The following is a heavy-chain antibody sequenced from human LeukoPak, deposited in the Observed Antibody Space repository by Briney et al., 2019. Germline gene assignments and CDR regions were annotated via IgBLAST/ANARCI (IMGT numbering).Heavy chain of an antibody. D-gene: IGHD3-10*01. J-gene: IGHJ5*02. CDR3: ARDGEEGVNPRYNWFDP. CDR1: GGTFSSYA. V-gene: IGHV1-69*13. CDR2: IIPIFGTA. Sequence: SVKVSCKASGGTFSSYAISWVRQAPGQGLEWMGGIIPIFGTANYAQTFQGRVMITADEATSTAFMELSSLISWGMAGYYCARDGEEGVNPRYNWFDPWGQGTLVTVSS.